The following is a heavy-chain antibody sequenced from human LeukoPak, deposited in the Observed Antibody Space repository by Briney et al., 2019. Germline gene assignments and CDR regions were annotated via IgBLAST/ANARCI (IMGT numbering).Heavy chain of an antibody. Sequence: ASVKVSCKASGYIFTGYYMYWVRQAPGQGLEWMGWINPNSGGTNYAQKFQGRVTMTRDTSINTAYMDLSRLRSNDTAVYYCAREADCSGTSCYSQFLDYWGQGTLVTVSS. CDR1: GYIFTGYY. V-gene: IGHV1-2*02. D-gene: IGHD2-2*01. CDR3: AREADCSGTSCYSQFLDY. CDR2: INPNSGGT. J-gene: IGHJ4*02.